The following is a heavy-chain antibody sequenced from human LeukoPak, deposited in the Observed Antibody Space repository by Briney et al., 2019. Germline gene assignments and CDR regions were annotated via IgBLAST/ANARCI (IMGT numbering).Heavy chain of an antibody. V-gene: IGHV3-11*01. J-gene: IGHJ4*02. Sequence: PGGSLRLSCAASGFTFSDYYMSWIRQAPGKGLEWVSYINSNSRTIYYADSVKGRFTISRDNAKNSLYLQMNSLRAEDTAVYYCAKARGSYSFDFWGQGTLVTVSS. CDR1: GFTFSDYY. CDR3: AKARGSYSFDF. CDR2: INSNSRTI. D-gene: IGHD1-26*01.